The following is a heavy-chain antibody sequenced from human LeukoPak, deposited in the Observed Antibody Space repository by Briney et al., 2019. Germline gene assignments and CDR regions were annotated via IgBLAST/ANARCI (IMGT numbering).Heavy chain of an antibody. CDR1: GYTFTSYA. CDR3: ASYDSSGYYDY. CDR2: INTNTGNP. Sequence: ASVKVSCKASGYTFTSYAMNWVRQAPGQGLEWMGWINTNTGNPTYAQGFTGRFVFCLDTSVSTAYLQISSLKAEDTAVYYCASYDSSGYYDYWGQGTLVTVSS. V-gene: IGHV7-4-1*02. J-gene: IGHJ4*02. D-gene: IGHD3-22*01.